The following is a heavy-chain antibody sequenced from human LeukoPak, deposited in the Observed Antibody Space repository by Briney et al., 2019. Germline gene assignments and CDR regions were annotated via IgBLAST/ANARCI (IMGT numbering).Heavy chain of an antibody. CDR1: GFTFSSYW. CDR3: ARDDGAGGPFDY. CDR2: IYSGGST. Sequence: PGGSLRLSCAASGFTFSSYWMHWVRQAPGKGLEWVSVIYSGGSTYYADSVKGRFTISRDNSKNTLYLQMNSLRAEDTAVYYCARDDGAGGPFDYWGQGTLVTVSS. J-gene: IGHJ4*02. D-gene: IGHD3-10*01. V-gene: IGHV3-66*01.